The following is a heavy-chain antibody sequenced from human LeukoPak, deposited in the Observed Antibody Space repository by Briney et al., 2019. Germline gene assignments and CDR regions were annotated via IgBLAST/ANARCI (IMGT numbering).Heavy chain of an antibody. V-gene: IGHV4-34*01. J-gene: IGHJ4*02. D-gene: IGHD1-7*01. CDR3: ASIYITGTTSYFDY. CDR2: INHSGST. CDR1: GGSFSGYY. Sequence: SETLSLTCAVYGGSFSGYYWSWIRQPPGKGLEWIGEINHSGSTNYNPSLKSRVTLSVDTSKNQFSLKLSSVTAADTAVYYCASIYITGTTSYFDYWGQGTLVTVSS.